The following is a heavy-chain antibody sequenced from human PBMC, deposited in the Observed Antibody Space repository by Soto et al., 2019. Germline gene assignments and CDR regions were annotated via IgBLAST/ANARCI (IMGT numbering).Heavy chain of an antibody. CDR3: ARDRGCSGGICYRDLGY. CDR2: ISSISNTI. J-gene: IGHJ4*02. CDR1: GFTFSTYS. D-gene: IGHD2-15*01. V-gene: IGHV3-48*01. Sequence: EVQLVKSGGGLVQPGGSLRLSCAASGFTFSTYSMSWVRQAPGKGLEWVSYISSISNTIYYADSVKGRFTISRDNAKNSLYLHMNSLSAEDTAVYYCARDRGCSGGICYRDLGYWGQGTLVTVSS.